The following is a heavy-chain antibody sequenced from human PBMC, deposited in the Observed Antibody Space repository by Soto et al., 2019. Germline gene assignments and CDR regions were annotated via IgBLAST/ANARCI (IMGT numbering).Heavy chain of an antibody. D-gene: IGHD3-10*01. J-gene: IGHJ4*02. CDR1: GYTFTSYG. CDR3: ARDRGAYYYGSGGDY. Sequence: QVQLVQSGAEVKKPGASVKVSCKASGYTFTSYGISWVRQAPGQGLEWMGWISAYNGNTNYAQKLQGRVTMTTDTSTSTADMELRSLRSDDTAVYYCARDRGAYYYGSGGDYWGQGTLVTVSS. CDR2: ISAYNGNT. V-gene: IGHV1-18*01.